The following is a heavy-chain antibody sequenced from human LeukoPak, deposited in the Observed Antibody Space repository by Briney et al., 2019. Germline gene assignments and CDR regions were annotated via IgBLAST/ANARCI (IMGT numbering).Heavy chain of an antibody. J-gene: IGHJ4*02. CDR2: IVVGSGNT. Sequence: GASVKVSRKASGFTFTSSAMQWVRQARGQRLEWIGWIVVGSGNTNYAQKFQERVTITRDMSTSTAYMELSSLRSEDTAVYYCAAVNRRDGYNYLDYWGQGTLVTVSS. V-gene: IGHV1-58*02. CDR1: GFTFTSSA. CDR3: AAVNRRDGYNYLDY. D-gene: IGHD5-24*01.